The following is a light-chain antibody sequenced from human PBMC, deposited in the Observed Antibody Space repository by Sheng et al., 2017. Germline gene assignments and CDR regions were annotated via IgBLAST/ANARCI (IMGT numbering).Light chain of an antibody. Sequence: SYVLTQPPSVSVAPGQTARIPXGGNNVGKISVHWYQHKPARPLCWSSLKIVTGPQGSLSESLAPLXEHGHPDISRVEAGDEADYYCQVWDTTSDLHWVFGGGTKLTVL. J-gene: IGLJ3*02. CDR3: QVWDTTSDLHWV. V-gene: IGLV3-21*02. CDR1: NVGKIS. CDR2: KIV.